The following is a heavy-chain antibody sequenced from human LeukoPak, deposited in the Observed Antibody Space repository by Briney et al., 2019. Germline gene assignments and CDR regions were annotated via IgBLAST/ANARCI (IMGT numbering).Heavy chain of an antibody. CDR2: INPNSGGT. D-gene: IGHD3-22*01. V-gene: IGHV1-2*06. CDR3: ARRANYYDSSGYYLDY. Sequence: ASVKVSRKASGYTFTGYYMHWVRQAPGQGLEWMGRINPNSGGTNYAQKFQGRVTMTRDTSISTAYMELSRLRSEDTAVYYCARRANYYDSSGYYLDYWGQGTLVTVSS. CDR1: GYTFTGYY. J-gene: IGHJ4*02.